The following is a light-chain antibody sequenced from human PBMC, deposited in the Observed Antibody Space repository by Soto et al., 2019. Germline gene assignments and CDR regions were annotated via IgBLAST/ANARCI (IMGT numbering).Light chain of an antibody. J-gene: IGLJ3*02. Sequence: QSVLTQPPSVSGAPGQRVTISCTGNSSNLGAGYDVHWYQQHPGAAPKLVIFGNRNRPSGVPERFSGSKSGTSASLAITGVQAEDEDDYYCQAYDYSLNASVFGGGTKLTVL. CDR2: GNR. V-gene: IGLV1-40*01. CDR1: SSNLGAGYD. CDR3: QAYDYSLNASV.